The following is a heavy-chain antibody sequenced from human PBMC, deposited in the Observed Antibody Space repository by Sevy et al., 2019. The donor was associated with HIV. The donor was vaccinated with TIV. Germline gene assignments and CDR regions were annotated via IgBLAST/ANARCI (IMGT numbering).Heavy chain of an antibody. CDR1: GFTFSSYS. CDR2: VSGNSGAI. D-gene: IGHD3-10*01. V-gene: IGHV3-48*01. CDR3: ARDMGGSYTPLDY. Sequence: GGCLRLSCAASGFTFSSYSMNWVRQAPEKGLEWISFVSGNSGAINYADSVKGRFTISRDNAKNSLYLQMNSLRVDDTAVYYRARDMGGSYTPLDYWGQGTLVLVSS. J-gene: IGHJ4*02.